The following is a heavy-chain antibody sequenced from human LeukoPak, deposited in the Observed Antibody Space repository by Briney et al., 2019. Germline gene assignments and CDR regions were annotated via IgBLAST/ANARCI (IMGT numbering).Heavy chain of an antibody. D-gene: IGHD3-10*01. CDR3: AKRGGELLWFGELLGD. CDR2: ISGSGGST. Sequence: GGSLRLSCAASGFTFSSYAMSWVRQAPGKGLEWVSAISGSGGSTYYADSVKGRFTISRDNSKNTLYLQMNSLRAEDTAVYYCAKRGGELLWFGELLGDWGQGTLVTVSS. CDR1: GFTFSSYA. V-gene: IGHV3-23*01. J-gene: IGHJ4*02.